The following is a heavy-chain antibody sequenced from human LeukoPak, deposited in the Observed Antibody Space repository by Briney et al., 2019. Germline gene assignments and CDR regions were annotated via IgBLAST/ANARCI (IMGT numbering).Heavy chain of an antibody. CDR2: ISWNSGSI. V-gene: IGHV3-9*01. D-gene: IGHD6-19*01. Sequence: GGSLRLSCAASGFTFDDYAMHWDRQAPGKGLEWVSGISWNSGSIGYADSVKGRFTITRDNAKNSLYLQMNSLRAEDTALYYCAKDIRQWLATGFDYWGQGTLVTVSS. CDR1: GFTFDDYA. J-gene: IGHJ4*02. CDR3: AKDIRQWLATGFDY.